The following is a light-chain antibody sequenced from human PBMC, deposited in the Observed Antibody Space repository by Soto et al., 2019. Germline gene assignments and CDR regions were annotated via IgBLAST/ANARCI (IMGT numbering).Light chain of an antibody. V-gene: IGKV3-20*01. CDR1: QSISGY. Sequence: EIVLTQSPATLSLSPGERATLSCRASQSISGYLGWYQQKPGQAPRLLIYADSNRATGIPARFSGSGSGRDFTLTISRLEPEDFSVYYCQQYATTPFTFGPGTKVDIK. CDR2: ADS. J-gene: IGKJ3*01. CDR3: QQYATTPFT.